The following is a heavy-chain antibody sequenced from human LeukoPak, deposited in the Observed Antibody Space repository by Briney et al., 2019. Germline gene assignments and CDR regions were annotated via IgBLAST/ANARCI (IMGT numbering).Heavy chain of an antibody. CDR1: GLTFSSYW. CDR3: ARIAGYCTSTRCWYYFDQ. CDR2: INSEGSST. Sequence: GGSLRLSCAASGLTFSSYWMHWVRQAPGMGLVWVSRINSEGSSTTYADSVKGRFTISRDNAKNTLYLQMNSLRAEDTAVYFCARIAGYCTSTRCWYYFDQWGQGTLVTVSS. V-gene: IGHV3-74*01. J-gene: IGHJ4*02. D-gene: IGHD2-2*01.